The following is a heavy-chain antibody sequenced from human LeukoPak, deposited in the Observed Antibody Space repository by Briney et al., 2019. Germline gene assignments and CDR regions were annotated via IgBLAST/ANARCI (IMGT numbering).Heavy chain of an antibody. J-gene: IGHJ4*02. CDR3: AGVELLGPGY. CDR1: GGSFSGYY. D-gene: IGHD1-26*01. V-gene: IGHV4-34*01. Sequence: SETLSLTCAVFGGSFSGYYWTWIRQPPRKGLEWIGEINHSGSTNYNPSLKSRVTISVDTSKNQFSLKLSSVTAADTAVYYCAGVELLGPGYWGQGTPVTVSS. CDR2: INHSGST.